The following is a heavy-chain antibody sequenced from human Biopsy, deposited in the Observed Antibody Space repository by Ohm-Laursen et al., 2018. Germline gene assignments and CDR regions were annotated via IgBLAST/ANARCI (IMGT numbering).Heavy chain of an antibody. J-gene: IGHJ6*02. CDR3: ARATNSTGWPYYYFYGMDV. CDR2: IYYSGST. Sequence: TLSLTCTVSGGSVSSDYWSWIRQTPGKGLEWIGYIYYSGSTNYNPSLKSRVTISVDTSKNQFSLRLNSVTAADTAVYYCARATNSTGWPYYYFYGMDVWGQGTTVTVSS. V-gene: IGHV4-59*02. CDR1: GGSVSSDY. D-gene: IGHD2/OR15-2a*01.